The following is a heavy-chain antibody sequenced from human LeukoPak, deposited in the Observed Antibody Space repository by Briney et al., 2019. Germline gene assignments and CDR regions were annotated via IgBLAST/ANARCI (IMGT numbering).Heavy chain of an antibody. CDR1: GFTFSSYA. V-gene: IGHV3-7*03. Sequence: GGSLRLSCAASGFTFSSYAMHWVRQAPGKGLEWVANIKQDGSEKYYVDSVKGRFTISRDNAKNSLYLQMNTLRAEDTAMYYCAKDAQPRSRWFDPWGQGTLVTVSS. D-gene: IGHD3-16*01. CDR2: IKQDGSEK. CDR3: AKDAQPRSRWFDP. J-gene: IGHJ5*02.